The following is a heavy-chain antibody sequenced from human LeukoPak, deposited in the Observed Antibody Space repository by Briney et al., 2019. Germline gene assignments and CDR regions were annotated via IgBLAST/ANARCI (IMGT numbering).Heavy chain of an antibody. CDR2: ISSSGSTI. Sequence: PGGSLRLSCAASGFTFSDYYMSWIRQAPGKGLEWVSYISSSGSTIYYADSVKGRFTISRDNAKNSLYLQMNSLRAEDTAVYYCARSSRSGWYRDDAFDIWGQGTMVTVSS. V-gene: IGHV3-11*04. CDR3: ARSSRSGWYRDDAFDI. D-gene: IGHD6-19*01. J-gene: IGHJ3*02. CDR1: GFTFSDYY.